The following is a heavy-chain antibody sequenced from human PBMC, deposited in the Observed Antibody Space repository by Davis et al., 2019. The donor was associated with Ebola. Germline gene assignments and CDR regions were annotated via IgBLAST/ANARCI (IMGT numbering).Heavy chain of an antibody. V-gene: IGHV3-23*01. J-gene: IGHJ4*02. D-gene: IGHD3-16*02. Sequence: GSPKISCVASGLTFSNYSMTWVRQAPRKGLEWVSAISSSGGSTYYANSVKGQFTISRDNSKNTLYLQMDSLRPEDTAIYYCAKPYPYDYVWGSYRPFDFWGQGTLVTVSS. CDR2: ISSSGGST. CDR1: GLTFSNYS. CDR3: AKPYPYDYVWGSYRPFDF.